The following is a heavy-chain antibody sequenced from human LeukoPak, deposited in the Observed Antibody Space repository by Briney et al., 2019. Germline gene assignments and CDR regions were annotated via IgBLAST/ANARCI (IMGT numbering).Heavy chain of an antibody. CDR2: IIPIFGTA. Sequence: GASVKVSCKASGGTFISYAISWVRQAPGQGLEWMGGIIPIFGTANYAQKFQGRVTITADESTSTAHMELSSLRSEDTAVYYCARDRDYYDSSGYRNWFDPWGQGTLVTVSS. CDR3: ARDRDYYDSSGYRNWFDP. J-gene: IGHJ5*02. D-gene: IGHD3-22*01. V-gene: IGHV1-69*13. CDR1: GGTFISYA.